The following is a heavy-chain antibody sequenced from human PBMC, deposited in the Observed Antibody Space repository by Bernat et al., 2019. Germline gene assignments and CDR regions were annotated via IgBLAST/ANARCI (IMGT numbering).Heavy chain of an antibody. Sequence: EVQLVESGGGLVKPGGSLRLSCAASGFTFSNAWMSWVRQAPGKGLEWVGRIKSKTDGGTTDYAAPVKGRFTISRDDSKNTLYLQMNSLKTEDTAVYYCTTGRGCGWYFDYWGQGTLVTVSS. CDR1: GFTFSNAW. V-gene: IGHV3-15*01. J-gene: IGHJ4*02. D-gene: IGHD6-19*01. CDR2: IKSKTDGGTT. CDR3: TTGRGCGWYFDY.